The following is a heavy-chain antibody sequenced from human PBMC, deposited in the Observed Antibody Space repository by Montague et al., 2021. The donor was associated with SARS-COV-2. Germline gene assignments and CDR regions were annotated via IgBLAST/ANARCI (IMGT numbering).Heavy chain of an antibody. CDR1: GGSFSRYY. Sequence: SETLSLTCAVSGGSFSRYYWSWIRQPPGKGLEWIGEISQNGNTKYNPSLQSRVSISLDTSRNQFSLKVNSVTAADTAIYYCARLGDGIVPSPILGLGPYYSFYYMDVWGKGTTVTVSS. V-gene: IGHV4-34*01. CDR2: ISQNGNT. CDR3: ARLGDGIVPSPILGLGPYYSFYYMDV. J-gene: IGHJ6*03. D-gene: IGHD7-27*01.